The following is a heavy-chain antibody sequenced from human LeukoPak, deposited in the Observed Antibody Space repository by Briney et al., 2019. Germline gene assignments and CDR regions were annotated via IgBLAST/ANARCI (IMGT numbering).Heavy chain of an antibody. CDR2: INAGNGNT. Sequence: GASVKVSCKASGYTFTSYAMHWVRQAPGQRPEWMGWINAGNGNTKYSQKFQGRVTITRDTSASTAYMELSSLRPEDTAVYYCARVQSAYCSSSSCYGGYFDYWGQGTLVTVSS. V-gene: IGHV1-3*01. CDR3: ARVQSAYCSSSSCYGGYFDY. D-gene: IGHD2-2*01. CDR1: GYTFTSYA. J-gene: IGHJ4*02.